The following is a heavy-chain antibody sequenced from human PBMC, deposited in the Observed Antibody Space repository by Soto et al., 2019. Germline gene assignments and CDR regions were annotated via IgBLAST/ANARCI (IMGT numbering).Heavy chain of an antibody. V-gene: IGHV4-31*02. Sequence: CVPWTVAGGSVSSGVDYWSWIRQHPGKGLEWIGYIYYSGSTYYNPSLKSRVTISVDTSKNQFSLKLSSVTAADTAVYYCARTMTTVVDFGYWGQGTLVTVS. D-gene: IGHD4-17*01. CDR2: IYYSGST. J-gene: IGHJ4*02. CDR1: GGSVSSGVDY. CDR3: ARTMTTVVDFGY.